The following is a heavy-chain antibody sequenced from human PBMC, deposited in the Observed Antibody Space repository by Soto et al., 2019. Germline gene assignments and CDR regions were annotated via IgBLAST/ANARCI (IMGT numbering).Heavy chain of an antibody. D-gene: IGHD2-21*02. CDR3: AKDKESDSEVFDY. J-gene: IGHJ4*02. V-gene: IGHV3-30*18. CDR1: GFTFSSYG. Sequence: QVQLVESGGGVVQPGRSLRLSCAASGFTFSSYGMHWVRQAPGKGLEWVAVISYDGSNKYYADSVKGRFTISRDNSKNTLYLQMNSLRAEDTAVYYCAKDKESDSEVFDYWGQGTLVTVSS. CDR2: ISYDGSNK.